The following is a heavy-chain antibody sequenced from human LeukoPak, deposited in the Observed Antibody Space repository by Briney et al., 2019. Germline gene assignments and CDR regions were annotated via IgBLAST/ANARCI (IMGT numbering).Heavy chain of an antibody. CDR3: ARDPLRHSDFTFDY. D-gene: IGHD4-11*01. Sequence: PSETLSLTCTLSGGSVNSGSYEWSWPRHHPGKGLEWMRYTSYIGSPYYTPSFKSRLTISVDTSKNKASLKLSSVSAADTAVYYCARDPLRHSDFTFDYWGQGTLVTVSS. J-gene: IGHJ4*02. CDR2: TSYIGSP. V-gene: IGHV4-31*03. CDR1: GGSVNSGSYE.